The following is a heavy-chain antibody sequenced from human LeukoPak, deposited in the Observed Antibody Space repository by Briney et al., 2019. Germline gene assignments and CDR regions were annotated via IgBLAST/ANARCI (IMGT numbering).Heavy chain of an antibody. CDR2: IYPGYSDA. V-gene: IGHV5-51*01. J-gene: IGHJ4*02. Sequence: GESLKISCKISGYKLTNNWIGWVRQVPGKGLEWMGLIYPGYSDAKYSPSFQGQVTLSVDASISTAYLQLSGLRASDTAIYYCARPRRIAAAGKGYYFDYWGQGTLVTVSS. CDR3: ARPRRIAAAGKGYYFDY. CDR1: GYKLTNNW. D-gene: IGHD6-13*01.